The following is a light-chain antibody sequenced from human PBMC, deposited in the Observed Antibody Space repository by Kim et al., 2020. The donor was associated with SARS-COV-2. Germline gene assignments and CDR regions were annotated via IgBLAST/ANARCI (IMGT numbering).Light chain of an antibody. Sequence: EGPGKKAKNTFGGNKIGSKNVHRYQQKPGPAPGLVIYRDSNRPSGVPERFSGSNSGNTATLTISRAQAGDEADCYCQVWDSSTVVFGGGTQLTVL. CDR3: QVWDSSTVV. V-gene: IGLV3-9*01. CDR1: KIGSKN. CDR2: RDS. J-gene: IGLJ2*01.